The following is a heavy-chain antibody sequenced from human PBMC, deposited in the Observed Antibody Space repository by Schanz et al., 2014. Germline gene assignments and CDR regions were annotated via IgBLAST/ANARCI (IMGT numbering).Heavy chain of an antibody. Sequence: QVQLQESGPGLVKPSGTLSLTCVVSGGSISSGVWWTWARQSPGKGLEWIGEIFHSGSTYYNPSLKSRVTISVDTSKNQFSRMLGSVTAADTAVYYCARAAGPVDYWGQGTLVTVSS. CDR2: IFHSGST. D-gene: IGHD6-13*01. CDR1: GGSISSGVW. J-gene: IGHJ4*02. CDR3: ARAAGPVDY. V-gene: IGHV4-4*02.